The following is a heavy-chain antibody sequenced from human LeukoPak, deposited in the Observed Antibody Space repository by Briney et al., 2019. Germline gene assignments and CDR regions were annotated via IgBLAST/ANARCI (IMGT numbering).Heavy chain of an antibody. V-gene: IGHV3-48*01. J-gene: IGHJ4*02. D-gene: IGHD6-19*01. CDR1: GFTFSDYS. CDR3: ARSNSSGWYGGFMDY. Sequence: GGSLRLSCAASGFTFSDYSMNWVRQAPGKGLEWLAYISRSSNNIFYADSVKGRFTISRDNSKNTLYLQMNGLRAEDTAVYYCARSNSSGWYGGFMDYWGQGTLVTVSS. CDR2: ISRSSNNI.